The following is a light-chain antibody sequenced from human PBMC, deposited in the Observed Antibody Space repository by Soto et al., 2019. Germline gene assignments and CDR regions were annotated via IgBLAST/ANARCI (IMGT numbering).Light chain of an antibody. CDR3: RQRHMWPIT. CDR1: QSVSSN. V-gene: IGKV3-11*01. J-gene: IGKJ5*01. CDR2: DAY. Sequence: EIVMTQSPATLSVSPGERATLSCRASQSVSSNLAWYQQKPGQAPRLLIYDAYNRATGIPPRFSGSGSGTDFTLTISSLEPEDSAVYYCRQRHMWPITFGQGTRLEIK.